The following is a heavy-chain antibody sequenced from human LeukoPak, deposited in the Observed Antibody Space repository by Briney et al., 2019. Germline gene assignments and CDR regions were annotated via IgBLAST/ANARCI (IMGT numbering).Heavy chain of an antibody. CDR1: GFTFSSYA. Sequence: GGSLRLSCAASGFTFSSYAMSWVRQAPGKGLEWVSAISGSGGSTYYADSVKGRFTISRDNSKNTLYLQMNSLRAEDTAVYYRAKIIAVAGYYFDYWGQGTLVTVSS. V-gene: IGHV3-23*01. CDR3: AKIIAVAGYYFDY. CDR2: ISGSGGST. D-gene: IGHD6-19*01. J-gene: IGHJ4*02.